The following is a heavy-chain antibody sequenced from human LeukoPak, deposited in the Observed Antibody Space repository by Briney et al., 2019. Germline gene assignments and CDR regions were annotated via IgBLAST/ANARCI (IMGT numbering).Heavy chain of an antibody. CDR1: GYTFSGTGWY. Sequence: ASVKVSCKASGYTFSGTGWYLYWLRQAPGQGLECMVWIYPYTGATHDAQKFQGRVAMTRDTSISTAYMELSRLRPDDTAVYYCARDGPAQMVDFDYWGQGTLVTVSS. D-gene: IGHD3-10*01. V-gene: IGHV1-2*02. CDR2: IYPYTGAT. CDR3: ARDGPAQMVDFDY. J-gene: IGHJ4*02.